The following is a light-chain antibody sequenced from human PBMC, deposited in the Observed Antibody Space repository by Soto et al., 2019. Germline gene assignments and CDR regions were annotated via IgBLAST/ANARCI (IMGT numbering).Light chain of an antibody. CDR2: DNT. J-gene: IGLJ1*01. Sequence: QTVVTQPPSVSGAPGQRVTISCTGSSSNIGAGYDVHWYQQLPGTAPKLLIYDNTNRPSGVPDRFSGSKSGTSASLAITGLQAEDEADYYCKSYDRSLSGSRVFGTGTKLTVL. CDR3: KSYDRSLSGSRV. CDR1: SSNIGAGYD. V-gene: IGLV1-40*01.